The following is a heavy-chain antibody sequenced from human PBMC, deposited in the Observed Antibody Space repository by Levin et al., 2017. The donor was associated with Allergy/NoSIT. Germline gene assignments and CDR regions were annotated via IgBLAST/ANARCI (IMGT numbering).Heavy chain of an antibody. D-gene: IGHD3-3*01. CDR2: ISSSGSTI. V-gene: IGHV3-48*03. Sequence: GGSLRLSCAASGFTFSSYEMNWVRQAPGKGLEWVSYISSSGSTIYYADSVKGRFTISRDNAQNSLYLQMNSLRAEDTAVYYCARQLGNFWSGYNYFDYWGQGTLVTVSS. CDR3: ARQLGNFWSGYNYFDY. CDR1: GFTFSSYE. J-gene: IGHJ4*02.